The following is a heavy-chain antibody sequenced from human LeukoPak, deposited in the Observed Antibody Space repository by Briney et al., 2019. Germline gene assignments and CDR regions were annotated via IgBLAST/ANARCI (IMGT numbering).Heavy chain of an antibody. CDR3: ARGVDCSDLAFDI. CDR2: GST. J-gene: IGHJ3*02. Sequence: PSETLSLTCTVSGVSISSHCWSWIRQPPRKGLEWIGGSTNHNPSLKSRVTISVDTSKNQFSLKLSSVTAADTAVYYCARGVDCSDLAFDIWGQGTMVTVSP. V-gene: IGHV4-59*11. CDR1: GVSISSHC. D-gene: IGHD2-15*01.